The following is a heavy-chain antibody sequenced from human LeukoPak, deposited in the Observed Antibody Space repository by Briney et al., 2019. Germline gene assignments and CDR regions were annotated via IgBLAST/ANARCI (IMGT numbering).Heavy chain of an antibody. D-gene: IGHD3-22*01. CDR2: IYSGGNT. Sequence: GGSLRLSCAASGFTVSSNYMSWVRQAPGKGLEWVSVIYSGGNTYHADSVKGRFTISRDNSKNTLYLQMNSLRAEDTAVYYCARAYLYYYDPIDYWGQGTLVTVSS. J-gene: IGHJ4*02. CDR3: ARAYLYYYDPIDY. CDR1: GFTVSSNY. V-gene: IGHV3-53*05.